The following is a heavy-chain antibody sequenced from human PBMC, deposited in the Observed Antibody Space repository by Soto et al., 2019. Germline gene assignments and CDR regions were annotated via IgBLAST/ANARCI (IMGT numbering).Heavy chain of an antibody. CDR3: ASLATSDIVAKLDY. CDR2: IYYSGST. V-gene: IGHV4-31*03. J-gene: IGHJ4*02. Sequence: SETLSLTCTVSGGSISSGGYYWSWIRQHPGKGLEWIGYIYYSGSTYYNPSLKSRVTISVDTSKNQFSLKLSSVTAADTAVYYCASLATSDIVAKLDYWGQGTVVTVSS. D-gene: IGHD5-12*01. CDR1: GGSISSGGYY.